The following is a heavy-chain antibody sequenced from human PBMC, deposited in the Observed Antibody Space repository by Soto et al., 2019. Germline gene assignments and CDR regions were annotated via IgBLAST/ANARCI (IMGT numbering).Heavy chain of an antibody. Sequence: QVHLVQSGAEVKKPGASVKVSCKASGYTFTNHGLNWVRQAPGQGPEWMGWISAYNDDTNFAQKFQGRVPMTTDTSTSTAYMELRSLTSDDTAVYYCARQKMAGNFDYWGQGTLVTVSS. CDR2: ISAYNDDT. D-gene: IGHD6-19*01. J-gene: IGHJ4*02. CDR3: ARQKMAGNFDY. V-gene: IGHV1-18*01. CDR1: GYTFTNHG.